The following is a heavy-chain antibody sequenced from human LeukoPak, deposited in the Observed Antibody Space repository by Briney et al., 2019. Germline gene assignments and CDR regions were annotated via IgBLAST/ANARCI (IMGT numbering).Heavy chain of an antibody. Sequence: GESLQISCKGSGYSFTSYWISWVRQLPGKGLEWMGRIDPSDSYTNYSPSFQGHVTISADKSISTAYLQWSSLKASDTATYYCARQPVPAAPRIDYWGQGTLVTVSS. CDR3: ARQPVPAAPRIDY. CDR2: IDPSDSYT. J-gene: IGHJ4*02. V-gene: IGHV5-10-1*01. CDR1: GYSFTSYW. D-gene: IGHD2-2*01.